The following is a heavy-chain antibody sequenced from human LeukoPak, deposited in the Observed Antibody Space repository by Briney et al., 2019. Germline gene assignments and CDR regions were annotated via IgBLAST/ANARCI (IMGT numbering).Heavy chain of an antibody. CDR3: ASGEIYRLYV. CDR1: GGSIRSGDYY. Sequence: SQTLSLTCTVSGGSIRSGDYYWNWIRQPPGKGLEWIGYIYYSGSTYYSPSLKSRGSMSVATTRKQLALKLSSGTAAETAVDYCASGEIYRLYVWGQGTLVTVSS. J-gene: IGHJ4*02. CDR2: IYYSGST. V-gene: IGHV4-30-4*01. D-gene: IGHD2-21*01.